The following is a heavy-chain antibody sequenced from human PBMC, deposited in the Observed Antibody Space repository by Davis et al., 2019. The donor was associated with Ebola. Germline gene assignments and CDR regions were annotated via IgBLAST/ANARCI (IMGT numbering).Heavy chain of an antibody. CDR1: GGSINSGGYY. J-gene: IGHJ4*02. V-gene: IGHV4-31*03. CDR3: VRGGYTYGSDFDY. CDR2: IYYSGDT. Sequence: PSETLSLTCTVSGGSINSGGYYWSWIRQHPGKGLEWIGYIYYSGDTYYNPSLKSRVAISIDTSKNQFSLKLSSVTAADTAVYYCVRGGYTYGSDFDYWGQGTQVTVSS. D-gene: IGHD5-18*01.